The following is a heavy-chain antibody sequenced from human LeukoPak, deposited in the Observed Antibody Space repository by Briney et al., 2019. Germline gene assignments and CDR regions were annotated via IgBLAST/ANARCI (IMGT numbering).Heavy chain of an antibody. CDR2: INWNAVRV. J-gene: IGHJ4*02. D-gene: IGHD3-22*01. CDR3: ARLRNYDSSGYYCEIDY. V-gene: IGHV3-20*04. Sequence: GGSLRLSCAASGFTFNNYGMSWVRQAPGKGLEWVSGINWNAVRVGYADSVKGRFTISRDNAKNSLYLQMNSLRAEDTAFYYCARLRNYDSSGYYCEIDYWGQGTLVTVSS. CDR1: GFTFNNYG.